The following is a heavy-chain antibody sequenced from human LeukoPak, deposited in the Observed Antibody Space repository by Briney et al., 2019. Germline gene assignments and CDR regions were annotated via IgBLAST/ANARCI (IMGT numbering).Heavy chain of an antibody. CDR1: GGSISSSSYY. J-gene: IGHJ4*02. CDR3: ARVKLESAGTFDF. V-gene: IGHV4-39*07. Sequence: SETLSLTCTVSGGSISSSSYYWGWIRQPPGKGLEWIGSIYHSGSTNYNPSLKSRVTISVDKSKNQFSLRLSSVTAADTAVYYCARVKLESAGTFDFWGQGTLVTVSS. CDR2: IYHSGST. D-gene: IGHD6-13*01.